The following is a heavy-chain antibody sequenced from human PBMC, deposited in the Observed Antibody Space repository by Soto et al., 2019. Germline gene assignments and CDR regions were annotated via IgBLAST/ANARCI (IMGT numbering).Heavy chain of an antibody. D-gene: IGHD3-22*01. CDR2: IYYSGST. V-gene: IGHV4-31*03. Sequence: QVQLQESGPGLVKPSQTLSLTCTVSGGSISSGGYYWSWIRQHPGKGLEWIGYIYYSGSTYYNPSLKSRVTISVDTSKNQCSLKLSSVTAADTAVYYCARGSNYYDSRGRLDYWGQGTLVTVSS. CDR3: ARGSNYYDSRGRLDY. CDR1: GGSISSGGYY. J-gene: IGHJ4*02.